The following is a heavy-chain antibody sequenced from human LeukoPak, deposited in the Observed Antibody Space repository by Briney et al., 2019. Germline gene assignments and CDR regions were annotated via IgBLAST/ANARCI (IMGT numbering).Heavy chain of an antibody. J-gene: IGHJ4*02. CDR1: GFTFSSYE. Sequence: GGSLRLSCAASGFTFSSYEMNWVRQAPGKGLEWVSYISSSGSTRYYADSVKGRFTMSRDNAKNSLYLQMNSLRAEDTAVYYCARDSGPMVRGVISYWGQGTLVTVSS. V-gene: IGHV3-48*03. CDR3: ARDSGPMVRGVISY. D-gene: IGHD3-10*01. CDR2: ISSSGSTR.